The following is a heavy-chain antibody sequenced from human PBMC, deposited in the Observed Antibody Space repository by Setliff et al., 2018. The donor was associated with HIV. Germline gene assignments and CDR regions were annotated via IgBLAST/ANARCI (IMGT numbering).Heavy chain of an antibody. J-gene: IGHJ4*02. CDR1: GYTFTSYG. CDR2: INPNSGGT. V-gene: IGHV1-2*02. CDR3: ARGGDDYGPGTWTFDY. Sequence: ASVKVSCKASGYTFTSYGISWVRQAPGQGLEWMGWINPNSGGTNSAQKFQGRVTMTRDTSISTAYMELSRLRSDDTAVYYCARGGDDYGPGTWTFDYWGQGTLVTVSS. D-gene: IGHD3-10*01.